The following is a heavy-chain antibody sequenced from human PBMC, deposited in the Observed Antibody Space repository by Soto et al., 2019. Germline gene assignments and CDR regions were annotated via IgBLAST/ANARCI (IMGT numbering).Heavy chain of an antibody. CDR1: GASIRSSAY. J-gene: IGHJ6*02. CDR2: IYSIGNT. V-gene: IGHV4-39*01. Sequence: PSETLSLTCTVSGASIRSSAYWGWIRQPPGKGLEWIGSIYSIGNTYYNPSLKSGVTISADTSKNQSSLNLISVTAADTAVYYCRRSSRYSTDVWGQGITVTVSS. D-gene: IGHD6-19*01. CDR3: RRSSRYSTDV.